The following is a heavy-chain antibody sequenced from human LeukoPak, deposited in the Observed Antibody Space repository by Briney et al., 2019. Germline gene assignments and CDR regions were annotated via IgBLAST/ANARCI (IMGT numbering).Heavy chain of an antibody. J-gene: IGHJ4*02. CDR1: GFTFSSYS. Sequence: GGSLRLSCAASGFTFSSYSMNWVRQAPGKGLEWVSSISSSSSYIYYADSVKGRFTISRDNAKNSLYLQMNSLRAEDTAVYYCARVAGPTLFDYWGQGTLVTVSS. CDR2: ISSSSSYI. V-gene: IGHV3-21*01. CDR3: ARVAGPTLFDY.